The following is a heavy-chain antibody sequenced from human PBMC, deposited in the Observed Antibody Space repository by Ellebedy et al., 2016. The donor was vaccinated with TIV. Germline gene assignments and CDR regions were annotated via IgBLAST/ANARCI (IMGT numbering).Heavy chain of an antibody. CDR2: IIPIFGTA. V-gene: IGHV1-69*13. Sequence: ASVKVSCKASGYTFTSYAISWARQAPGQGLEWMGGIIPIFGTANYAQKFQGRVTITADESTSTANMELSSLRSEDTAVYYCAKGYGEFNYYYYGMDVWGQGNTVTVSS. CDR1: GYTFTSYA. D-gene: IGHD4-17*01. CDR3: AKGYGEFNYYYYGMDV. J-gene: IGHJ6*02.